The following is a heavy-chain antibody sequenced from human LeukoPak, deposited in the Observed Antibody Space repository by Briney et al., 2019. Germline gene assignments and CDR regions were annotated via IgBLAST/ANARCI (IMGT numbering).Heavy chain of an antibody. J-gene: IGHJ4*02. V-gene: IGHV4-38-2*02. Sequence: SETLSLTCTVSGYSISSGYYWGWIRQPSGKGLEWIGSIYHSGSTYYNPSLKSRVTISVDTSKNQFSLKLSSVTAADTAVYYCARVSSQNYGSGSYLFDYWGQGTLVTVSS. CDR2: IYHSGST. CDR1: GYSISSGYY. CDR3: ARVSSQNYGSGSYLFDY. D-gene: IGHD3-10*01.